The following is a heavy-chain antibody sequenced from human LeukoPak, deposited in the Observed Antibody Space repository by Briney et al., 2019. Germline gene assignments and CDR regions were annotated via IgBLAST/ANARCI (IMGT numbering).Heavy chain of an antibody. CDR1: GYGFTSYN. J-gene: IGHJ3*01. Sequence: GPSVTVSCKASGYGFTSYNMHWVRQAQGQGLELMGIINLSGGSTRYAQKFQGRVTMTRDTSTNTVYMELSSLRSEDTAVYYCAREYCSGGSCLDAFDFWGQGTMVTVSS. D-gene: IGHD2-15*01. CDR3: AREYCSGGSCLDAFDF. V-gene: IGHV1-46*01. CDR2: INLSGGST.